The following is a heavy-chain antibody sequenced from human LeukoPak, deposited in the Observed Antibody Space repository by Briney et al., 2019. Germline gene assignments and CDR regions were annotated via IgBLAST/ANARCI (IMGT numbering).Heavy chain of an antibody. CDR2: INTNTGNP. CDR3: ARDGGAMALDV. V-gene: IGHV7-4-1*02. J-gene: IGHJ6*04. CDR1: GYTFASYA. D-gene: IGHD3-16*01. Sequence: ASVKVSCKASGYTFASYAMKWVRQAPGQGLEWMGWINTNTGNPTYAQGFTGRFVFSLTTSVSTAYLQISSLEAEDTAVYYCARDGGAMALDVWGKGTTVTISS.